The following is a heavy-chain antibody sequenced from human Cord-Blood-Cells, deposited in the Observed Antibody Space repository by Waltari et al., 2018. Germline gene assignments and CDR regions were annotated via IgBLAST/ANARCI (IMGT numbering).Heavy chain of an antibody. J-gene: IGHJ4*02. CDR3: ARGAAAAGSNYYYFDY. V-gene: IGHV1-2*02. D-gene: IGHD6-13*01. Sequence: QVQLVQSGAEVKKPGASVKVSCKASGYTFPGYYMHWVRQAPGQGLEWMGWINPNSGGTNYAQKFQGRVTMTRDTSISTAYMELSRLRSDDTAVYYCARGAAAAGSNYYYFDYWGQGTLVTVSS. CDR2: INPNSGGT. CDR1: GYTFPGYY.